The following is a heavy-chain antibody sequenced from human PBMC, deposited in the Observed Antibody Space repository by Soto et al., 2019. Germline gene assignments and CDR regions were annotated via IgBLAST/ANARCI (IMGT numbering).Heavy chain of an antibody. CDR3: ARHTSSASWSGY. V-gene: IGHV4-59*08. Sequence: SETLSLTCTVSGGSISSYYWSWIRQPPGKGLEWIGYIYYSGSTNYNPSLKSRVTISVDTSKNQFSLKLSSVTAADTAVYYCARHTSSASWSGYWGQGTLVTVSS. D-gene: IGHD2-2*01. J-gene: IGHJ4*02. CDR1: GGSISSYY. CDR2: IYYSGST.